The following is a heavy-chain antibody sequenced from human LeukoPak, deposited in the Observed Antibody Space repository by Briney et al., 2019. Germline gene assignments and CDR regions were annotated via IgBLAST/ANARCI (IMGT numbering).Heavy chain of an antibody. Sequence: ASVKVSCKVSGYTLTELSMHWVRQAPGKGLEWMGGFDPEDGETIYAQKFQGRVTMTEDTSTDTAYMELSSLRSEDTAVYYCAAAGNYYDSSGLIRVDAFDIWGQGTMVTVSS. CDR3: AAAGNYYDSSGLIRVDAFDI. J-gene: IGHJ3*02. CDR1: GYTLTELS. V-gene: IGHV1-24*01. CDR2: FDPEDGET. D-gene: IGHD3-22*01.